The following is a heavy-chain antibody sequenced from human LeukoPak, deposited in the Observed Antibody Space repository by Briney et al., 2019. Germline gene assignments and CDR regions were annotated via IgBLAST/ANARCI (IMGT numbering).Heavy chain of an antibody. CDR3: ATSRSTATSARGLFDF. D-gene: IGHD2-8*02. J-gene: IGHJ4*01. V-gene: IGHV3-23*01. CDR1: RFIFSNYD. CDR2: ISYNGGTT. Sequence: GVSLTRSCVASRFIFSNYDMIWVRQAPGHGLKGVTSISYNGGTTFYAKSVQGRFTISRDNSHSTLYLQMNRLTAEDTAFYYCATSRSTATSARGLFDFWGQGTLVTVSS.